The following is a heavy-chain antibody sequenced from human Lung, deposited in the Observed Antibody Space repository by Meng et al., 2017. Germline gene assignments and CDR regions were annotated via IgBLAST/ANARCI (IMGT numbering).Heavy chain of an antibody. D-gene: IGHD4-11*01. CDR3: ARGPTTMAHDFDY. CDR1: GGSVSDYY. V-gene: IGHV4-34*01. J-gene: IGHJ4*02. Sequence: QVQVPQGRAGLLSPSETLSLTFFVSGGSVSDYYWSWIRQPPGNGLELIREINHSGSTNYNPSLESRATISVDTSQNNLSLKLSSVTAADSAVYYCARGPTTMAHDFDYWGQGTLVTVSS. CDR2: INHSGST.